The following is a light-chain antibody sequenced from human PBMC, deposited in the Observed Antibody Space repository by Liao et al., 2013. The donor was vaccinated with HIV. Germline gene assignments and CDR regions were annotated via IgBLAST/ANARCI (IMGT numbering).Light chain of an antibody. CDR3: QVWDRSSDVRV. J-gene: IGLJ2*01. CDR2: YDT. V-gene: IGLV3-21*01. Sequence: SYVLTQPPSVSVAPGKTATVSCGGNNIGTKSVHWYQQKPGQAPVLVIEYDTVRPSGIPDRFSASDSGATATLTIRRVEVGDEADYYCQVWDRSSDVRVFGGGTKLTVL. CDR1: NIGTKS.